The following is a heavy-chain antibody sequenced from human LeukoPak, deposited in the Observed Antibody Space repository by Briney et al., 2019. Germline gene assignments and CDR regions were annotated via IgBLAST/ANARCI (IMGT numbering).Heavy chain of an antibody. J-gene: IGHJ4*02. CDR2: MNGGGHT. Sequence: GGPLTLSCAASGFTFSSYSISWVRQAPGKGLEWVSLMNGGGHTYYAASVKGRFTIYRDNAKNMVYLQMNSLRAEDTAVYYCAKEAPHCGADCFSLLDCWGQGTLVTVSS. V-gene: IGHV3-23*01. CDR1: GFTFSSYS. D-gene: IGHD2-21*02. CDR3: AKEAPHCGADCFSLLDC.